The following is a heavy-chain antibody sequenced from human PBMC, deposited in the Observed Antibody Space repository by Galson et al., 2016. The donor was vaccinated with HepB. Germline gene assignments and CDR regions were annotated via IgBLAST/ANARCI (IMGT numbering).Heavy chain of an antibody. Sequence: SLRLSCAASGFTFSRYAMTWVRQAPGKGLEWVSGLSGSGAHTYYADSVKGRFTISRDNSKNTVYLQMNSLRAEDTAVYYCAKAPGSLLTSKNFRGYHYMDVWGKGTTVTVSS. CDR1: GFTFSRYA. V-gene: IGHV3-23*01. CDR2: LSGSGAHT. D-gene: IGHD2-2*01. CDR3: AKAPGSLLTSKNFRGYHYMDV. J-gene: IGHJ6*03.